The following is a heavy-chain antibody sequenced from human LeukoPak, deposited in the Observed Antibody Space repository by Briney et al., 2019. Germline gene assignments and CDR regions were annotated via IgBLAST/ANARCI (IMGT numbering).Heavy chain of an antibody. CDR1: GYSFTSYW. CDR2: IYPCDSDT. J-gene: IGHJ4*02. D-gene: IGHD3-9*01. Sequence: GESLKISCKGSGYSFTSYWIGWVRQMPGKGLEWMGIIYPCDSDTRYSPSFQGQVTISADKSISTAYLQWSSLKASDTAMYYCARHENYDISTGLLLDYWGQGPLVTVSS. CDR3: ARHENYDISTGLLLDY. V-gene: IGHV5-51*01.